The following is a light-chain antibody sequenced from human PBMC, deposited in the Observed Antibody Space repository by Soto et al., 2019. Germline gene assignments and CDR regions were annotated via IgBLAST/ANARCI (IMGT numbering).Light chain of an antibody. V-gene: IGKV3-20*01. CDR3: QQYGGSPRT. J-gene: IGKJ1*01. Sequence: EIVLTQSPAILSVSPWERATLSCRASQSISRSLAWYQQKPGQAPRLLISDASTRATGIPARFSGSGSGADFTLTISRLEPEDFAVYYCQQYGGSPRTFGQGTKVDIK. CDR2: DAS. CDR1: QSISRS.